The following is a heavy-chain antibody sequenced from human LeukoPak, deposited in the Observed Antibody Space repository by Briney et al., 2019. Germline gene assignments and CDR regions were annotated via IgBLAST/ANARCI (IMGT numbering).Heavy chain of an antibody. CDR3: ARNHYYGSGRFRMDYGMDV. Sequence: SVKVSCKASGGTFSTYTITWVRQAPGQGPEWMGRIIPMFVMTTYAQKFQGRVTITVDKSTSTAYMELSSLRSEDTAVYYCARNHYYGSGRFRMDYGMDVWGQGTTVTVSS. D-gene: IGHD3-10*01. CDR1: GGTFSTYT. V-gene: IGHV1-69*02. CDR2: IIPMFVMT. J-gene: IGHJ6*02.